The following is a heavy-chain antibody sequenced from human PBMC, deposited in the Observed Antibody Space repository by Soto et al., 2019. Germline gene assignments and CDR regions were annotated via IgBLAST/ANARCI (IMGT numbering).Heavy chain of an antibody. CDR2: INAGNGNT. Sequence: GASVKVSCKASGYTFTSYAMHWVRQAPGQRLEWMGWINAGNGNTKYSQKFQGRVTITRDTSASTAYMELSSLRSEDTAVYYCARSGGSSGWYGWFDPWGQGTLVTVSS. D-gene: IGHD6-19*01. CDR1: GYTFTSYA. V-gene: IGHV1-3*01. J-gene: IGHJ5*02. CDR3: ARSGGSSGWYGWFDP.